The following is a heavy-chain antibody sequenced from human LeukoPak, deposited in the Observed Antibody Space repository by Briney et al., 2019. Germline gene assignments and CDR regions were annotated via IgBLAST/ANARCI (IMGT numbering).Heavy chain of an antibody. CDR3: TALDSSGYYSDY. J-gene: IGHJ4*02. Sequence: PSETLSLTCTVSGGSISSSSYYWGWIRQPPGKGLEWIGSIYYSGSTYYNPSLKSRVTISVDTSKNQFSLKLSSVTAADTAVYYCTALDSSGYYSDYWGQGTLVTVSS. V-gene: IGHV4-39*01. CDR1: GGSISSSSYY. CDR2: IYYSGST. D-gene: IGHD3-22*01.